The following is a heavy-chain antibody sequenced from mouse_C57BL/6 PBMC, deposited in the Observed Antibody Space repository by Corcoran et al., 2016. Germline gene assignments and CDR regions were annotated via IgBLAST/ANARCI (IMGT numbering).Heavy chain of an antibody. D-gene: IGHD1-1*01. J-gene: IGHJ3*01. CDR1: GYTFTDYY. CDR2: INPNNGGT. V-gene: IGHV1-26*01. Sequence: EVQLQQSGPELVKPGASVKISCKASGYTFTDYYMNWVKQSHGKSLEWIGDINPNNGGTSYNQKFKGKATLTVDKSSSTAYMELRSLTSEDSAVYYCARDGGFAYWGQGTLVTVS. CDR3: ARDGGFAY.